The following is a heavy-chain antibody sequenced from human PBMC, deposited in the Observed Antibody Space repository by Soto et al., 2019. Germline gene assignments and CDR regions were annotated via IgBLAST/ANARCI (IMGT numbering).Heavy chain of an antibody. J-gene: IGHJ6*02. V-gene: IGHV3-33*01. CDR2: IWYDGSNK. Sequence: GGSLRLSCAASGFTFSSYGMHWVRQAPGKGLEWVAVIWYDGSNKYYADSVKGRFTISRDNSKNTLYLQMNSLRAEDTAVYYCARVQVRPEYWYYYYYGMDVWGQGTTVTVSS. CDR1: GFTFSSYG. D-gene: IGHD6-6*01. CDR3: ARVQVRPEYWYYYYYGMDV.